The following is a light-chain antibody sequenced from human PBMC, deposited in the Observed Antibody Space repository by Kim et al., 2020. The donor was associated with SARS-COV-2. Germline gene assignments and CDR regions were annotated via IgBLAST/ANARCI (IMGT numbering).Light chain of an antibody. CDR3: QAWDSSTVV. CDR2: QDS. J-gene: IGLJ2*01. CDR1: KLGDKY. V-gene: IGLV3-1*01. Sequence: VAPGQTASITCAGDKLGDKYACWYQQKPGQSPVLVIYQDSKRPSGIPERFSGSNSGNTATLTISGTQAMDEADYYCQAWDSSTVVFGGGTKVTVL.